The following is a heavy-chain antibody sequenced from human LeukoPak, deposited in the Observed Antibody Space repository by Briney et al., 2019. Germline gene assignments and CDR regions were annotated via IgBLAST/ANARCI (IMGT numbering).Heavy chain of an antibody. CDR1: GGSFSGYY. J-gene: IGHJ4*02. D-gene: IGHD3-22*01. V-gene: IGHV4-34*01. Sequence: PSETLSLTCAVYGGSFSGYYWSWIRQPPGKGLEWIGEINHSGSTNYNPSLKSRVTISVDTSKNQFSLKLSSVTAADTAVYYCARGWDYYDSSGYPHFDYWGQGTLVTVSS. CDR2: INHSGST. CDR3: ARGWDYYDSSGYPHFDY.